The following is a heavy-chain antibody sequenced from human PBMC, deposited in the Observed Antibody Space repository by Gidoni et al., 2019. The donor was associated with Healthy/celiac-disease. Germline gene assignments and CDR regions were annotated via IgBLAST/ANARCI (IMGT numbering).Heavy chain of an antibody. CDR3: ARGRTYYDFWSGYHWYFDL. V-gene: IGHV4-34*01. Sequence: QVQLQQWGAGLLKPSETLSLTCAVYGGSFSGYYWSWIRQPPGKGMEWIGEINHRGSTNYNPSLKSRVTISVDTSKNQFSLNLSSVTAADTAVYYFARGRTYYDFWSGYHWYFDLWGRGTLVTVSS. CDR2: INHRGST. CDR1: GGSFSGYY. D-gene: IGHD3-3*01. J-gene: IGHJ2*01.